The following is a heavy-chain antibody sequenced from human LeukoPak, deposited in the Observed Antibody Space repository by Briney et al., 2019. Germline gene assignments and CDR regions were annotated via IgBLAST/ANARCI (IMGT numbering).Heavy chain of an antibody. CDR1: GFTFSSYG. Sequence: QSGGFLRLSCAASGFTFSSYGMHWVRQAPGKGPEWVAVISYDGSNKYYADSVKGRFTISRDNSKNTLYLQMNSLRAEDTAVYYCVSSDLTGTTVSYYYYYGMDVWGQGTTVTVSS. D-gene: IGHD1-20*01. V-gene: IGHV3-30*03. CDR3: VSSDLTGTTVSYYYYYGMDV. CDR2: ISYDGSNK. J-gene: IGHJ6*02.